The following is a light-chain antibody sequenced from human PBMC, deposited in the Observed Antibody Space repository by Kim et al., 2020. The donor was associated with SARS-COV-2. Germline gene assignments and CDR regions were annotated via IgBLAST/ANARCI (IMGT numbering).Light chain of an antibody. Sequence: GQRGNISCSGSSSNIGSNTVNWYQQLPGTAPKLLIFSNSHRPSGVPDRFSGSKSGTSASLAISGLQSEDEADYYCAAWDDSLNGPVFGGGTQLTVL. V-gene: IGLV1-44*01. J-gene: IGLJ3*02. CDR1: SSNIGSNT. CDR3: AAWDDSLNGPV. CDR2: SNS.